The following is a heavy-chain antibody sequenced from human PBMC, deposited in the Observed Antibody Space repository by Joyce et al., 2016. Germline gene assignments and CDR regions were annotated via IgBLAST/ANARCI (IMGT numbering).Heavy chain of an antibody. CDR2: ISAISGTI. V-gene: IGHV3-48*02. J-gene: IGHJ4*02. D-gene: IGHD5-24*01. CDR1: GFSFNTYS. Sequence: EVQLVESGGGLVQPGGSLRLSCAASGFSFNTYSINWVRQAPGKGLEWLSYISAISGTIDYADSVKGRFTISRDNAKNSVYLQMNSLRDEDTAVYYCARVGRTGYTCDYWGQGTLVTVSP. CDR3: ARVGRTGYTCDY.